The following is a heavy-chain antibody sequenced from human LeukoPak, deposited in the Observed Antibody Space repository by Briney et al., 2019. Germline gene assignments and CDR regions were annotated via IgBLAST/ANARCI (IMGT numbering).Heavy chain of an antibody. CDR1: GYTFTSYF. J-gene: IGHJ4*02. Sequence: ASVKVSCKASGYTFTSYFISWVRQAPGQGLEWMGWISDYNGNTNYAQKFQGRVTMTTDTSTSTAYMELRSLRSDDTAVYYCARTLGFCSSTSCPIDYWGQGTLVTVSS. V-gene: IGHV1-18*01. CDR3: ARTLGFCSSTSCPIDY. CDR2: ISDYNGNT. D-gene: IGHD2-2*01.